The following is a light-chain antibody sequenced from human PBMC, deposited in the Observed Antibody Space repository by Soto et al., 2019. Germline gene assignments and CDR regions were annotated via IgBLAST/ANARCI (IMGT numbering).Light chain of an antibody. CDR3: SSYTTSSTPSYV. Sequence: QSVLTQPASVSGSPGQSITISCTGTSIDVGDYNYVSWYQHHPGKAPKLIIYEVSNRPSGVSNRFSGSSSDNTASLTISGLLPDDEADYYCSSYTTSSTPSYVFGNGTKVTVL. CDR1: SIDVGDYNY. J-gene: IGLJ1*01. CDR2: EVS. V-gene: IGLV2-14*01.